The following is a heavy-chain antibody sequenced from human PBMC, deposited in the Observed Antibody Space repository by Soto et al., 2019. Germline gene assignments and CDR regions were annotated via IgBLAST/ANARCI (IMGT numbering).Heavy chain of an antibody. CDR2: IYYSGST. J-gene: IGHJ4*02. CDR1: GGSISSYC. Sequence: SETLSLTCTVSGGSISSYCWSWIRQPPGKGLEWIGYIYYSGSTNYNPSLKSRVTISVDTSKNQFSLKLSSVTAADTAVYYCARGPDIVVVPAAPGYFDYWGQGTLVTVSS. CDR3: ARGPDIVVVPAAPGYFDY. V-gene: IGHV4-59*12. D-gene: IGHD2-2*01.